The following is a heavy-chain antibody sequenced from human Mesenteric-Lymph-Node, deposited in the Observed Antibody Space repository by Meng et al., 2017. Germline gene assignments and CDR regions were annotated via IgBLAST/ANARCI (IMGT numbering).Heavy chain of an antibody. J-gene: IGHJ4*02. CDR1: GFTFSDYY. CDR3: ARGKWYYYDSSGYSDY. D-gene: IGHD3-22*01. CDR2: ISSSGSTI. V-gene: IGHV3-11*01. Sequence: GESLKISCAASGFTFSDYYMSWIRQAPGKGLEWVSYISSSGSTIYCADSVKGRFTISRDNAKNSLYLQMNSLRAEDTAVYYCARGKWYYYDSSGYSDYWGQGTLVTVSS.